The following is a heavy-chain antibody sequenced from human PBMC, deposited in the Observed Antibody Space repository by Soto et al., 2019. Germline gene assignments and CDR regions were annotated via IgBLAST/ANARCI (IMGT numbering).Heavy chain of an antibody. Sequence: GGSLRLCCAASGFTFSSYAMSWVRQAPGKGLEWVSAISGSGGSTYYADSVKGRFTISRDNSKNTLYLQMNSLRAEDTAVYYCAKDKANYYDSSGPEYFPHWGQGTLVTVSS. CDR2: ISGSGGST. D-gene: IGHD3-22*01. CDR3: AKDKANYYDSSGPEYFPH. J-gene: IGHJ1*01. V-gene: IGHV3-23*01. CDR1: GFTFSSYA.